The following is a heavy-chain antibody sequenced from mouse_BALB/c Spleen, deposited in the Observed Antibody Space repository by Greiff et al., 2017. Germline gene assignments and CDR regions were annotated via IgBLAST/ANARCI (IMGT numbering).Heavy chain of an antibody. CDR3: TRDQDYGFAY. CDR1: GFTFSSYT. J-gene: IGHJ3*01. CDR2: ISSGGSYT. V-gene: IGHV5-6-4*01. D-gene: IGHD1-1*02. Sequence: DVKLVESGGGLVKPGGSLKLSCAASGFTFSSYTMSWVRQTPEKRLEWVATISSGGSYTYYPDSVKGRFTISRDNAKNTLYLQMSSLKSEDTAMYYCTRDQDYGFAYWGQGTLVTVSA.